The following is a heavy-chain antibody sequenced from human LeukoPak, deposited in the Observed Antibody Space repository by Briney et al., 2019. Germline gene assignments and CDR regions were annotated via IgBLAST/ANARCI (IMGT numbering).Heavy chain of an antibody. V-gene: IGHV4-59*08. CDR2: IYYSGST. CDR3: ARMSRGARPWYYGMDV. J-gene: IGHJ6*02. D-gene: IGHD6-6*01. CDR1: GGSISSYY. Sequence: SETLSLTCTVSGGSISSYYWSWIRQPPGKGLEWIGYIYYSGSTNYNPSLKSRVTISVDTSKNQFSLKLSSVTAADTAVYYCARMSRGARPWYYGMDVWGQGTTVTVSS.